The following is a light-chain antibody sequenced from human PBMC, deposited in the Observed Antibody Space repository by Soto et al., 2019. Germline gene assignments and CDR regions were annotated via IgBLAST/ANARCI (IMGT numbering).Light chain of an antibody. V-gene: IGLV2-14*01. J-gene: IGLJ2*01. CDR2: EVS. Sequence: QSALTQPASVSGSPGQSITISCTGTSSDVGGYNYVSWYQQHPDKAPKLMIYEVSNRPSGVSNRFSGSKSGNTASLTISGLRAEDEADYYGSSYTSSGTLVFGGGTKLTVL. CDR1: SSDVGGYNY. CDR3: SSYTSSGTLV.